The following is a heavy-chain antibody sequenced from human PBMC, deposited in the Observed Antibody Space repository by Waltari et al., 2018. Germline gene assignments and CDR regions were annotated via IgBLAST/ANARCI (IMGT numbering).Heavy chain of an antibody. CDR2: IYYSGST. Sequence: QVQLQESGPGLVKPSETLSLTCTVSGGSISSYYWSWIRQPPGKGLEWIGYIYYSGSTNYNPSLKSRVTISVDTSKNQFSLKLSSVTAADTAVYYCARGLKSRIAVAGYYFDYWGQGTLVTVSS. J-gene: IGHJ4*02. V-gene: IGHV4-59*01. CDR3: ARGLKSRIAVAGYYFDY. D-gene: IGHD6-19*01. CDR1: GGSISSYY.